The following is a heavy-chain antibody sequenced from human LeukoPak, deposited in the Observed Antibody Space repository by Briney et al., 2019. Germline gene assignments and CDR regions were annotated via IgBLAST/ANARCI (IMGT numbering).Heavy chain of an antibody. CDR3: ANYYYDSSGYYYVAHYYYYGMDV. CDR1: GFTFSSYA. D-gene: IGHD3-22*01. Sequence: GGSLRLSCAASGFTFSSYAMSWVRQAPGKGLEWVSAISGSGGSTYYADSVKGRFTISRDNSQNTLYLQMNSLRAEDTAVYYCANYYYDSSGYYYVAHYYYYGMDVWGQGTTVTVSS. J-gene: IGHJ6*02. V-gene: IGHV3-23*01. CDR2: ISGSGGST.